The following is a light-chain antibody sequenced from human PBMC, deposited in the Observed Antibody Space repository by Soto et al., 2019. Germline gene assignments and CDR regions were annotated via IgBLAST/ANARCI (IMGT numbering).Light chain of an antibody. V-gene: IGKV1-9*01. CDR1: QGISTY. Sequence: DIQLTQSPSFLSASVGDRVTITCRASQGISTYLAWYQQKPGKAPKLLIYGASTLQSGVPSRFSGSGTGTEFTLTISSLQPEDFATYYCQQVNSYPDTFVQGTKLEIK. CDR3: QQVNSYPDT. CDR2: GAS. J-gene: IGKJ2*01.